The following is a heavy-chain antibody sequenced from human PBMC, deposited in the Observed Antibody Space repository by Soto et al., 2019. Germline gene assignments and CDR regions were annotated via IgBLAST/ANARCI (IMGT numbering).Heavy chain of an antibody. V-gene: IGHV3-30-3*01. J-gene: IGHJ4*02. Sequence: QVQLVESGGGVVQPGRSLRLSCAASGFTFSSYAMHWVRQAPGKGLEWVAVISYDGSNKYYADSVKGRFTISRDNSKNTLYLQMNSLRAEDTAVYYCAREGKGLVSGYSSGWRGGNFDYWGQGTLVTVSS. D-gene: IGHD6-19*01. CDR1: GFTFSSYA. CDR2: ISYDGSNK. CDR3: AREGKGLVSGYSSGWRGGNFDY.